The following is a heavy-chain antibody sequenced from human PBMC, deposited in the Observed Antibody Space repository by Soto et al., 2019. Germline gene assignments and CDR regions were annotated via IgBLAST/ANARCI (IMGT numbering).Heavy chain of an antibody. J-gene: IGHJ5*02. D-gene: IGHD3-3*01. CDR1: GFTVSSNY. CDR3: ARYGVLRFLEWFPSWFDP. CDR2: IYSGGST. Sequence: GGSLRLSCAASGFTVSSNYMSWVRQAPGKGLEWVSVIYSGGSTYYADSVKGRFTISRDNSKNTLYLQMNSLRAEDTAVYYCARYGVLRFLEWFPSWFDPWGQGTLVTVSS. V-gene: IGHV3-66*01.